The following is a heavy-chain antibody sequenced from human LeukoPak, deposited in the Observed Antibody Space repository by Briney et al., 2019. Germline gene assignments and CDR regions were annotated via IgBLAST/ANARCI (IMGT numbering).Heavy chain of an antibody. D-gene: IGHD5-12*01. V-gene: IGHV3-30*02. Sequence: PGGSLRLSCAASGFTFDDYGMSWVRPAPGKGLEWVAFIRYDGSNKYYADSVKGRFTISRDNSKNTLYLQMNSLRAEDTAVYYCAKDGASEATATDYWGQGTLVTVSS. J-gene: IGHJ4*02. CDR1: GFTFDDYG. CDR2: IRYDGSNK. CDR3: AKDGASEATATDY.